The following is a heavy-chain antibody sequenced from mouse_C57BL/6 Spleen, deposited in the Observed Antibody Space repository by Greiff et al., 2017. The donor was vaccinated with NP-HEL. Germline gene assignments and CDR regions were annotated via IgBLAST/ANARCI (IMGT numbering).Heavy chain of an antibody. V-gene: IGHV2-5*01. J-gene: IGHJ1*03. Sequence: VKVVESGPGLVQPSQSLSITCTVSGFSLTSYGVHWVRQSPGKGLEWLGVIWRGGSTDYNAAFMSRLSITKENSKSQVFFKMNSLQADDTAIYYCAKRPSDSYWYFDVWGTGTTVTVSS. CDR1: GFSLTSYG. CDR3: AKRPSDSYWYFDV. CDR2: IWRGGST.